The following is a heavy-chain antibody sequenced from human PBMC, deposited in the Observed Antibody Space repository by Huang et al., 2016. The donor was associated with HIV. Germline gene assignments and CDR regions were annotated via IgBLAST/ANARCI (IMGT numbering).Heavy chain of an antibody. CDR1: GGSIRTYY. J-gene: IGHJ6*02. CDR3: ARENEFCGSTNCHHYYYGLDV. CDR2: FYTSGNT. V-gene: IGHV4-4*07. D-gene: IGHD2-2*01. Sequence: QVQLQESGPGLVKPSETLSLTCTVSGGSIRTYYWSWIRQSAGKGLAWIGRFYTSGNTNYNPSLRSRVTMSVDTSKNQFSLRLTSVTAADTAVYYCARENEFCGSTNCHHYYYGLDVWGQGTTVTVSS.